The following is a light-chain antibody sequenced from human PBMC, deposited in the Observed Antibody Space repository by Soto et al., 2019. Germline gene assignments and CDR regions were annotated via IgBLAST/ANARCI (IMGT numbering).Light chain of an antibody. CDR2: KIS. Sequence: DIVMTQTPLSSPVTLGQPASISCRSSQSLLHRDGNTYLSWLQQRPGQPPSLLIYKISNRLSGVPDRFSGSWAGTDFTLKISRVEADDVGVYYCMQATQDPPYTFGEGTKLEIE. J-gene: IGKJ2*01. CDR1: QSLLHRDGNTY. V-gene: IGKV2-24*01. CDR3: MQATQDPPYT.